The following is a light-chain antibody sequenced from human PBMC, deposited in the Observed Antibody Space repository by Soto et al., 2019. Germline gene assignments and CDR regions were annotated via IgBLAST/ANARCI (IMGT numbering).Light chain of an antibody. Sequence: QSALTQPASVSGSPGQSITISCTVTSSDVGGYNYVSWYQQHPGKAPKLMIYDVSDRPSGVSNRFSGSKSGNTASLTISGLQSEDEADYYCSSYTSSRTYVFGTGTKFTVL. J-gene: IGLJ1*01. V-gene: IGLV2-14*01. CDR2: DVS. CDR3: SSYTSSRTYV. CDR1: SSDVGGYNY.